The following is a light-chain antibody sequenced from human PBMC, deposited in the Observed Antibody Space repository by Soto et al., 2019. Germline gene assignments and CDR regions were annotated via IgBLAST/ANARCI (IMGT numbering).Light chain of an antibody. CDR1: QSISVTY. Sequence: EIVLTQSPGTLSLSPGERATLSCRASQSISVTYLAWYQQKPGQAPRLLMYDTSSRATGIPARFSGSGSGTEFTLTISDVQPEDFAVYYCHQRQSWPRTFGQGTKVDIK. V-gene: IGKV3-11*01. J-gene: IGKJ1*01. CDR2: DTS. CDR3: HQRQSWPRT.